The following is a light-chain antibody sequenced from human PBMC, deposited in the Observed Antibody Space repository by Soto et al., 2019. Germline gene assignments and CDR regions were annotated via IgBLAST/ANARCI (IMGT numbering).Light chain of an antibody. CDR3: QQYCCSPPII. J-gene: IGKJ5*01. CDR2: GAS. Sequence: DIVLTQSPGTLSLSPGERASLSCRASQSVSSNYLAWYQHKPGQAPRLLLHGASSRATGIPDRFSGSGSGTDFTLSISRLEPEDFAVYYCQQYCCSPPIIFGPGTRLDIK. CDR1: QSVSSNY. V-gene: IGKV3-20*01.